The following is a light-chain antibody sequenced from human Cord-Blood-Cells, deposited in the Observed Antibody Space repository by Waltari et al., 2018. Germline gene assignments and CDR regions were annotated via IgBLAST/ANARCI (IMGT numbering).Light chain of an antibody. V-gene: IGKV1-5*01. J-gene: IGKJ1*01. CDR1: QSISSW. Sequence: DIQMTPSPSTLSASVGDRITITCRASQSISSWLAWYQQKPGKAPKLLIYDASSLERGVPSRCSSSGSGTEFPLTISSLQPDDFATYCCQQYNSYWTFGQGTKVEIK. CDR2: DAS. CDR3: QQYNSYWT.